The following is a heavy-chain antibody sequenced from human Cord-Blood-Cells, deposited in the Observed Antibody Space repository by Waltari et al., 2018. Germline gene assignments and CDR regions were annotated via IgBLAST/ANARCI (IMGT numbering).Heavy chain of an antibody. D-gene: IGHD2-21*02. CDR3: ATDDPCDSHGDYYYYGMDV. CDR1: GYTLTELS. Sequence: QVQLVQSGAEVKKPGASVKVSCKVSGYTLTELSMHWVRQAPGKGLEWMGGIEPEDVETIYAKNVQCRVTMTEDTSTDTAYMELSSLRSEDTGVYYGATDDPCDSHGDYYYYGMDVWGQGTTVTVSS. CDR2: IEPEDVET. J-gene: IGHJ6*02. V-gene: IGHV1-24*01.